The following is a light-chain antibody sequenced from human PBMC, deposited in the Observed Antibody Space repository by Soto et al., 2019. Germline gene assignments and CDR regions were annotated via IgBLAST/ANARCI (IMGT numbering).Light chain of an antibody. V-gene: IGKV3-11*01. J-gene: IGKJ4*01. CDR1: QSVSSY. CDR2: DAS. CDR3: QPRSNWPLT. Sequence: EIVLTQSPATLSLSPGERATLSCRASQSVSSYLAWYQQKPGQAPRLLIYDASNRATGIPARFSGRGSGTDFTLTISSLEPEDFAVYYCQPRSNWPLTFGGGTKVEIK.